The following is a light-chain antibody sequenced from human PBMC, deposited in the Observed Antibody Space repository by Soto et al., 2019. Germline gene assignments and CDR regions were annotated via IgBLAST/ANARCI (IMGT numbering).Light chain of an antibody. CDR1: NSNIGNNY. V-gene: IGLV1-51*02. J-gene: IGLJ2*01. CDR2: ENN. CDR3: GTWDTSLGAVV. Sequence: QSVLTQPPSVSAAPGQNVTIYCSGTNSNIGNNYVSWYQRLPGTAPRLLIYENNKRPSGIPDHFSASKSGPSATLGITGLQTGDEADYYCGTWDTSLGAVVFGGGTKVTVL.